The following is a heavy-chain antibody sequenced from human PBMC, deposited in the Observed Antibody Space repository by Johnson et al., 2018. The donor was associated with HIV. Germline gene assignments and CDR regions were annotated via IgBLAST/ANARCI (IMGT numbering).Heavy chain of an antibody. CDR3: AKAESNYGRAFDI. J-gene: IGHJ3*02. CDR2: ISWDGVGT. D-gene: IGHD5-24*01. Sequence: VQLVESGGAVVQPGGSLRLSCAASGFIFDDYTMHWVRQAPGKGLEWVYLISWDGVGTYYADSVKGRFTVSRDNRKNSLYLQMNSLRTEDTALYYCAKAESNYGRAFDIWGQGTMVTVSS. V-gene: IGHV3-43*01. CDR1: GFIFDDYT.